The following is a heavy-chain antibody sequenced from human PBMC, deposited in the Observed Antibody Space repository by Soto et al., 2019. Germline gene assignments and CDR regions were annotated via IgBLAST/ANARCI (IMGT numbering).Heavy chain of an antibody. CDR3: ARDAPDYYFWSGYKYYYYYGMDV. CDR2: ISSSSSYI. D-gene: IGHD3-3*01. Sequence: PGGSLRLSCAASGFTFSRYRMNWVRQAPGRGLEWVSSISSSSSYIYYADAGKGRFTISRDNAKNSLYLQMNSLRAEETAVYCCARDAPDYYFWSGYKYYYYYGMDVWGQGTPVTVSS. J-gene: IGHJ6*02. CDR1: GFTFSRYR. V-gene: IGHV3-21*01.